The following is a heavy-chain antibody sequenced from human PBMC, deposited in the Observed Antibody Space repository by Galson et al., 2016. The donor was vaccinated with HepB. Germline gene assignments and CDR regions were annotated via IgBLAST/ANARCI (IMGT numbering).Heavy chain of an antibody. CDR3: ARGMSKTWLFDS. CDR2: VFFSDIT. D-gene: IGHD5-12*01. V-gene: IGHV4-59*12. J-gene: IGHJ4*02. CDR1: DDSIGTYY. Sequence: ETLSLTCTVSDDSIGTYYWNWIRQSPGKGLEWIGYVFFSDITAHNPSLNSRVTLSLDTSKNQISLELRSVTTADTATYYCARGMSKTWLFDSWGRGTLVTVSS.